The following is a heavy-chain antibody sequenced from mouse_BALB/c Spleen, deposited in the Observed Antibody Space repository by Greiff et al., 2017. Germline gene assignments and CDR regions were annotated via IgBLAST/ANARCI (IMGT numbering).Heavy chain of an antibody. J-gene: IGHJ2*01. V-gene: IGHV1-7*01. CDR1: GYTFTSYW. CDR2: INPSTGYT. CDR3: ARSGYGNLFDY. Sequence: QVQLQQSGAELAKPGASVKMSCKASGYTFTSYWMHWVKQRPGQGLEWIGYINPSTGYTEYNQKFKDKATLTADKSSSTAYMQLSSLTSEDSAVYYCARSGYGNLFDYWGQGTTLTVSS. D-gene: IGHD2-10*02.